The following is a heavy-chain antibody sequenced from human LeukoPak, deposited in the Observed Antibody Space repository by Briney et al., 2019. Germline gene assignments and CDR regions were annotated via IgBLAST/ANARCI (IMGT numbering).Heavy chain of an antibody. V-gene: IGHV3-23*01. CDR2: ISGPGEFT. Sequence: SGGSLRLSCAASGFMFSSYAMTWDRQAPGKGLEWVSSISGPGEFTYYAESVQGRCTISRDNPENTVYLQMNRLRVDDTAVYYCAKVGYGDLDQWGQGTLVPVSS. J-gene: IGHJ4*02. CDR3: AKVGYGDLDQ. CDR1: GFMFSSYA. D-gene: IGHD4-17*01.